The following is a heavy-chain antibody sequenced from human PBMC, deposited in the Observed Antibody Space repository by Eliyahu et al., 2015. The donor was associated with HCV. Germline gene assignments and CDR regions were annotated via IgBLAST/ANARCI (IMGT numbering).Heavy chain of an antibody. J-gene: IGHJ3*02. D-gene: IGHD4-17*01. CDR1: GGTFSSYA. CDR2: IIPIFGTA. CDR3: ASQGLYGDYRGEQGFGSSGIAFDI. Sequence: QVQLVQSGAEVKKPGSSVKVSCKASGGTFSSYAISWVRQAPGQGLEWMGGIIPIFGTANYAQKFQGRVTITADESTSTAYMELSSLRSEDTAVYYCASQGLYGDYRGEQGFGSSGIAFDIWGQGTMVTVSS. V-gene: IGHV1-69*01.